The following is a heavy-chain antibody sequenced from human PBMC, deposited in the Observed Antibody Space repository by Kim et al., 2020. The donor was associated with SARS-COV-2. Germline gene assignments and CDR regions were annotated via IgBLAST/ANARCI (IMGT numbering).Heavy chain of an antibody. J-gene: IGHJ4*02. CDR2: GGDT. Sequence: GGDTIYADSVKGRFTISRDNSKNTVYLQMNSLRADDTAVYYWSMWNYVEDWGQGTLVTVSS. D-gene: IGHD3-16*01. CDR3: SMWNYVED. V-gene: IGHV3-23*01.